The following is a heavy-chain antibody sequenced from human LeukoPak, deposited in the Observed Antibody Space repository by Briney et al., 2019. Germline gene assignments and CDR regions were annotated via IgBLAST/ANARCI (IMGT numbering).Heavy chain of an antibody. V-gene: IGHV3-7*01. Sequence: GGSLRLSCAASGFTFSSYWMSWVRQAAGKGLEWVANIKQDGSEKYYVDSVKGRFTISRDNAMNSLYLQMNSLRAEDTAVYYCARDLDTMIVVVPRLGYFQHWGQGTLVTVSS. CDR3: ARDLDTMIVVVPRLGYFQH. D-gene: IGHD3-22*01. CDR2: IKQDGSEK. J-gene: IGHJ1*01. CDR1: GFTFSSYW.